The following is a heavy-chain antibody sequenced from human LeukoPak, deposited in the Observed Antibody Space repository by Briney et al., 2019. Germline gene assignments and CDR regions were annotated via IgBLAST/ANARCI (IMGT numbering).Heavy chain of an antibody. Sequence: SETLSLTCTVSGGSISSYYWSWIRQPPGKGLEWIGYIYYSGSTYYNPSLKSRVTIPVDTSKNQFSLKLSSVTAADTAVYYCARDQGDTAMVDYWGQGTLVTVSS. CDR2: IYYSGST. CDR3: ARDQGDTAMVDY. D-gene: IGHD5-18*01. CDR1: GGSISSYY. V-gene: IGHV4-59*12. J-gene: IGHJ4*02.